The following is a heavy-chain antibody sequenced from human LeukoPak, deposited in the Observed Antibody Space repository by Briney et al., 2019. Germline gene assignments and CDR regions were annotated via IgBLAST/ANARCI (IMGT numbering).Heavy chain of an antibody. CDR2: ISYDGSNK. CDR1: GFTFSSYG. J-gene: IGHJ4*02. CDR3: AKGYSSGLYRLYYFDY. Sequence: PGGSLRLSCAASGFTFSSYGMHWVRQAPGKGLEWVALISYDGSNKDYAESVKGRFTISRDNSKNTLYLQMNGLRAEDTAVYYCAKGYSSGLYRLYYFDYWGQGRLVTVSA. V-gene: IGHV3-30*18. D-gene: IGHD6-19*01.